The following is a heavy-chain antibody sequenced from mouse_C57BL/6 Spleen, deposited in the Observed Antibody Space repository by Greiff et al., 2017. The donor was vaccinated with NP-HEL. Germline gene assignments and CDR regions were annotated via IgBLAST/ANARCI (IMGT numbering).Heavy chain of an antibody. Sequence: VQLQQPGAELVKPGASVKLSCKASGYTFTSYWMHWVKQRPGQGLEWIGMIHPNSGSTNYNEKFKSKATLTVDKSSSTAYMQLSSLTSEDSAVYYCARPGSYEGYAMDYWGQGTSVTVSS. D-gene: IGHD2-3*01. V-gene: IGHV1-64*01. CDR1: GYTFTSYW. J-gene: IGHJ4*01. CDR3: ARPGSYEGYAMDY. CDR2: IHPNSGST.